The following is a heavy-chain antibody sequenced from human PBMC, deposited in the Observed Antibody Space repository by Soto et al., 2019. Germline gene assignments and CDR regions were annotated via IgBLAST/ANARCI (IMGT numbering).Heavy chain of an antibody. CDR2: IKQDGSEK. CDR1: EFTFSSFS. J-gene: IGHJ6*03. Sequence: EVQLVESGGGLVQPGGSLRLSCAASEFTFSSFSMSWVRQAPEKGLEWVANIKQDGSEKYYVDSVKGRFTISRDNAKNSLYLQMNSLRGEDTAVYYCGRGRPNYDFWSGYTYYMDVWGKGTTVTVSS. D-gene: IGHD3-3*01. V-gene: IGHV3-7*01. CDR3: GRGRPNYDFWSGYTYYMDV.